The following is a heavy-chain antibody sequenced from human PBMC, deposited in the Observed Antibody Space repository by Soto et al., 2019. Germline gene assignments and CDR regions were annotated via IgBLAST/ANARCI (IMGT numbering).Heavy chain of an antibody. V-gene: IGHV3-7*01. Sequence: EVQLVESGGGLVQPGGSLRLSCAASGFTFSSYWMSWVRQAPGKGLEWVANIKQDGSEKYYMDSVKGRFTISRDNAKNSLYLQINSLRAEDTAVYYCARRPGIAVAGTSLYYYYYCMDVWCNGTTVTVSS. CDR3: ARRPGIAVAGTSLYYYYYCMDV. CDR1: GFTFSSYW. J-gene: IGHJ6*03. CDR2: IKQDGSEK. D-gene: IGHD6-19*01.